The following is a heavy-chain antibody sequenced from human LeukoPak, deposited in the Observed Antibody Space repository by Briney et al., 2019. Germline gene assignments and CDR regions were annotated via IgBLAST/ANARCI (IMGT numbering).Heavy chain of an antibody. CDR2: IKQDGSEK. CDR3: AKDGRYYDFWSGYTSDYYYYGMDV. D-gene: IGHD3-3*01. J-gene: IGHJ6*02. CDR1: GFTFSSYW. V-gene: IGHV3-7*01. Sequence: PGGSLRLSCAASGFTFSSYWMSWVRQAPGKGLEWVANIKQDGSEKYYVDSVKGRFTISRDNAKNSLYLQMNSLRAEDTAVYYCAKDGRYYDFWSGYTSDYYYYGMDVWGQGTTVTVSS.